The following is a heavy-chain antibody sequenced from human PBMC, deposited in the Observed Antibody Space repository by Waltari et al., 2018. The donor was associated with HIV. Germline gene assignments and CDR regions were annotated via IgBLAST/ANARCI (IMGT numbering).Heavy chain of an antibody. J-gene: IGHJ6*02. D-gene: IGHD3-10*01. CDR2: ISYDGRNK. Sequence: GFTFSSYGIHWVRQAPGKGLEWVALISYDGRNKYYVDSVKGRFTISRDNSKNTLHLQMNSLRPEDTAVYYCAKDRVFYYGSGSPLPGYYYGMDVWGQGTTVTVSS. CDR3: AKDRVFYYGSGSPLPGYYYGMDV. V-gene: IGHV3-30*18. CDR1: GFTFSSYG.